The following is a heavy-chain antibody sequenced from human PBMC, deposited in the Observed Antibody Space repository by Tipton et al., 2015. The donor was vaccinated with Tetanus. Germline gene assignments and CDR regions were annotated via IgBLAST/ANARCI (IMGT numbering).Heavy chain of an antibody. CDR2: IYYSGST. CDR1: GGSISSSSYY. V-gene: IGHV4-39*07. CDR3: ARGRPSYYYYGMDV. Sequence: LRLSCTVSGGSISSSSYYWGWIRQPPGKGLEWIGSIYYSGSTYYNPSLKSRVTISVDTSKNQFSLKLSSVTAADTAVYYCARGRPSYYYYGMDVWGQGTTVTVSS. J-gene: IGHJ6*02.